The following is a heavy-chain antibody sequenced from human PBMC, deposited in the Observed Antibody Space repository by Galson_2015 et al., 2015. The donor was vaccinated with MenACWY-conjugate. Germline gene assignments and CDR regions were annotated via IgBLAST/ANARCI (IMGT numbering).Heavy chain of an antibody. CDR3: AKGYSGSYLANFDY. D-gene: IGHD1-26*01. V-gene: IGHV3-23*01. CDR1: GGTFSSYA. CDR2: ISSGGGST. Sequence: SCKASGGTFSSYAMSWVRQAPGKGLEWVSIISSGGGSTYYADSVKGRFTISRDNSKNTLYLQMNSLRAEDTAVYYCAKGYSGSYLANFDYWGQGTLVTVSS. J-gene: IGHJ4*02.